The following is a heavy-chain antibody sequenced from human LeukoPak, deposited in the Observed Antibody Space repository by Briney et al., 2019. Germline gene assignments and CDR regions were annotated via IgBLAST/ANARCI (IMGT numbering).Heavy chain of an antibody. V-gene: IGHV4-39*07. CDR2: IYYSGST. D-gene: IGHD1-26*01. J-gene: IGHJ3*02. CDR3: ASGSGSYYSAGAFDI. CDR1: GGSISSSSYY. Sequence: KSSETLSLTCTVSGGSISSSSYYWGWIRQPPGKGLEWIGSIYYSGSTYYNPSLKSRVTISVDTSKNRFSLKLSSVTAADTAVYYCASGSGSYYSAGAFDIWGQGTMVTVSS.